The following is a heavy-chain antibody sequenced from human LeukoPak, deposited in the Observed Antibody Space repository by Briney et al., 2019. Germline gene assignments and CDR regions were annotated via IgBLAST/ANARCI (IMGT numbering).Heavy chain of an antibody. CDR1: GFTFSSYG. D-gene: IGHD3-3*01. V-gene: IGHV3-30*02. Sequence: PGGSLRLSCAASGFTFSSYGMHWVRQAPGKGLEWVAFIRYDGSNKYHADSVKGRFTISRDNSKNTLYLQMNSLRAEDTAVYYCAKGRYDSWSGYSPFDYWGQGTLVTVSS. CDR2: IRYDGSNK. J-gene: IGHJ4*02. CDR3: AKGRYDSWSGYSPFDY.